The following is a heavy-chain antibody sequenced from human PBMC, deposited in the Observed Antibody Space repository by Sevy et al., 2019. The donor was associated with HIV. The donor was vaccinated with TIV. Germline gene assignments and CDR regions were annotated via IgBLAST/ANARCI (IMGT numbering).Heavy chain of an antibody. CDR1: GYTFTDYF. CDR2: FDPEDGET. Sequence: ASVKVSCKASGYTFTDYFMHWVRQAPGKGLEWMGTFDPEDGETIYAQKFQGRVTMTEDTSTDTAYMELSSLRSEDTAVYYCSTTKDYYENSGDPFDYWGQGTLVTVSS. CDR3: STTKDYYENSGDPFDY. J-gene: IGHJ4*02. V-gene: IGHV1-24*01. D-gene: IGHD3-22*01.